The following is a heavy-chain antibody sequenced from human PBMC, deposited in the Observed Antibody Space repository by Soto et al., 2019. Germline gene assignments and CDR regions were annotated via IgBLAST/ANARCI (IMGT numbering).Heavy chain of an antibody. J-gene: IGHJ4*02. D-gene: IGHD5-12*01. Sequence: QVQLVQSGAEVKKPGSSVKVSCKASGGTFSSYTISWVRQAPEQGLEWMGRIIPILGIANYAQKFQGRVTITADKSTSTAYMELSSLRSEDTAVSYCATLHHSGYDLLDYWGQGTLVTVSS. CDR1: GGTFSSYT. CDR2: IIPILGIA. CDR3: ATLHHSGYDLLDY. V-gene: IGHV1-69*02.